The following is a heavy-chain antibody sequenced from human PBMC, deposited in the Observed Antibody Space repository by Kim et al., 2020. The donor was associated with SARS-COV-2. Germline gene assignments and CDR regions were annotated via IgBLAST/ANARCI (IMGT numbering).Heavy chain of an antibody. CDR1: GGSISSYY. CDR3: ARDRGAPPGYSSSWYIYYGMDV. J-gene: IGHJ6*02. Sequence: SETLSLTCTVSGGSISSYYWSWIRQPPGKVLEWIGYIYYSGSTNYNPSLKSRVTISVDTSKNQFSLKLSSVTAADTAVYYCARDRGAPPGYSSSWYIYYGMDVWGQGTTVTVSS. CDR2: IYYSGST. V-gene: IGHV4-59*13. D-gene: IGHD6-13*01.